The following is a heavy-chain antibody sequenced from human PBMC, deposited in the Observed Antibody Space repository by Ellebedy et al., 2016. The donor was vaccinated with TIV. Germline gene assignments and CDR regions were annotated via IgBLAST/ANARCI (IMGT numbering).Heavy chain of an antibody. D-gene: IGHD4-17*01. V-gene: IGHV1-2*02. J-gene: IGHJ4*02. CDR1: GYTFTSYD. CDR2: INPNSGGT. Sequence: AASVKVSCKASGYTFTSYDINWVRQATGQGLEWMGWINPNSGGTNYAQKFQGRVTMTRDTSISTAYMELSRLRSDDTAVYYCARDRDGDYPFDYWGQGTLVTVSS. CDR3: ARDRDGDYPFDY.